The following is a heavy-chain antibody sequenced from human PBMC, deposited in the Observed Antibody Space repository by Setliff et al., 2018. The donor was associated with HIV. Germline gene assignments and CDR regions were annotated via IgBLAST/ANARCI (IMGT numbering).Heavy chain of an antibody. CDR2: IYYSGST. CDR3: ARDLDPYFAMAV. Sequence: SETLSLTCTVSGGSISSSSYYWGWIRQPPGKGLEWIGSIYYSGSTYYNPSLKSRVTISVDTSKNQFSLKLSSVTAADTAVYYCARDLDPYFAMAVWGQGTTVTVSS. J-gene: IGHJ6*02. CDR1: GGSISSSSYY. V-gene: IGHV4-39*02.